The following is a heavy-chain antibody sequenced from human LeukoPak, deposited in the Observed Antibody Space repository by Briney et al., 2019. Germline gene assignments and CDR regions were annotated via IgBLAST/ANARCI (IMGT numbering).Heavy chain of an antibody. J-gene: IGHJ6*03. CDR3: ARGGPNYDFWSGYYWGYYYYYMDV. V-gene: IGHV1-8*01. CDR1: GYTLTTFD. D-gene: IGHD3-3*01. Sequence: APVKVSCKASGYTLTTFDINWVRQATGQGLEWMGWMNPSSGNTGYAQKFQDRVSMTRNTSINTAYMELSSLRSEDTAVYYCARGGPNYDFWSGYYWGYYYYYMDVWGKGTTVTVSS. CDR2: MNPSSGNT.